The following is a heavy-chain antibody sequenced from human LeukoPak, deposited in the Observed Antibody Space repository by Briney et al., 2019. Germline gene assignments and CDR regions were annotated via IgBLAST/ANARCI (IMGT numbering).Heavy chain of an antibody. J-gene: IGHJ4*02. CDR1: GFTFSSYA. V-gene: IGHV3-23*01. D-gene: IGHD2-15*01. CDR2: ISGRGGST. CDR3: ANLLGYCSGGSCYPSPYVDY. Sequence: GGSLRLSCAASGFTFSSYAMSWVRQAPGKGLEWVSAISGRGGSTYYADSVKGRFTISRDNSKNTLYLQMNSLRAEDTAVYYCANLLGYCSGGSCYPSPYVDYWGQGTLVTVSS.